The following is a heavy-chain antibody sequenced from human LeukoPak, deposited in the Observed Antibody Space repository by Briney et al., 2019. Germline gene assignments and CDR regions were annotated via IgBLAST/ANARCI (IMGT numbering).Heavy chain of an antibody. CDR1: GFTFSSYA. J-gene: IGHJ4*02. D-gene: IGHD6-19*01. Sequence: GGSLRLSCAASGFTFSSYAMSWVRQAPGKGLEWVSAISGSGGSTYYADSVKGRFTISGDNSKNTLYLQMNSLRAEDTAVYYCAKDLEQWLVLGLFDYWGQGTLVTVSS. CDR2: ISGSGGST. CDR3: AKDLEQWLVLGLFDY. V-gene: IGHV3-23*01.